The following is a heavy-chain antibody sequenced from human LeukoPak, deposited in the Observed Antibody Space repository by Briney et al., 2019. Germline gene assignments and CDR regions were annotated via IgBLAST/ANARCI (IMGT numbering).Heavy chain of an antibody. CDR3: ARVDSVRVVVAATCWFDP. V-gene: IGHV1-8*01. CDR1: GYTFTSYD. Sequence: ASVKVSCKASGYTFTSYDINWVRQATGQGLEWMGWMNPNSGNTGYAQKFQGRVTMTRNTSIRTAYMELSSLRSEDTAVYYCARVDSVRVVVAATCWFDPWGQGTLVTVSS. D-gene: IGHD2-15*01. CDR2: MNPNSGNT. J-gene: IGHJ5*02.